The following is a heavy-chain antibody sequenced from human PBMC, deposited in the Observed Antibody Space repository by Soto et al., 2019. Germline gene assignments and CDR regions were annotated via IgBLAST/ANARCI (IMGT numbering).Heavy chain of an antibody. Sequence: EVQLVESGGGLVQPGGSLRLSCAASGFTVSSNYMSWVRQAPGKGLEWVSVIYSGGSTYYADSVKGGFTISRDNSKNTLYLQMNSLRAEDTAVYYCARAVAGTGGYYYYYMDVWGKGTTVTVSS. J-gene: IGHJ6*03. CDR2: IYSGGST. D-gene: IGHD6-19*01. V-gene: IGHV3-66*01. CDR3: ARAVAGTGGYYYYYMDV. CDR1: GFTVSSNY.